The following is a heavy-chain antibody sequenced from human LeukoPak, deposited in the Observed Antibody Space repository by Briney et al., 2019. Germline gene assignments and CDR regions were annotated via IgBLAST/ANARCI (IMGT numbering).Heavy chain of an antibody. CDR2: IIPIFGTA. V-gene: IGHV1-69*01. D-gene: IGHD3-3*01. CDR3: ARQPLTIFGVVINDYYMDV. CDR1: GGTFSSYA. J-gene: IGHJ6*03. Sequence: GSSVKVSCKASGGTFSSYAISWVRQAPGQGLEWMGGIIPIFGTANYAQKFQGRVTITADESTSTAYMELSSLRSEDTAVYYCARQPLTIFGVVINDYYMDVWGKGTTVTVSS.